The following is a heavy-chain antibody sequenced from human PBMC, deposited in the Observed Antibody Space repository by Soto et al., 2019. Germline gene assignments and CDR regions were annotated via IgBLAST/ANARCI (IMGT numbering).Heavy chain of an antibody. Sequence: EVHLLESGGVLVQPGESLRLSCETSGFTFSNCVMTWVRQPPGKRFERVSVITTNGHTDYADSVKGRFTISRDNSMNTVYLQMNSLRAEDTAVYYCAKGLLNGSWYAEDWGQGTLVTVSS. V-gene: IGHV3-23*01. J-gene: IGHJ4*02. D-gene: IGHD6-13*01. CDR3: AKGLLNGSWYAED. CDR2: ITTNGHT. CDR1: GFTFSNCV.